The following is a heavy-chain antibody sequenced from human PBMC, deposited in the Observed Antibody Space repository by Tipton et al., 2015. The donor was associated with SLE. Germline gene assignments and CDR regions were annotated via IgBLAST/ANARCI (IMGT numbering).Heavy chain of an antibody. CDR2: IDHSGST. V-gene: IGHV4-38-2*01. Sequence: PGLVKPSETLSLTCAVSGYSISSGYYWGWIRQPPGKGLEWIGSIDHSGSTYYNPSLKSRVTISVDTSKNQFTLKLSSVTAADTAVYYCARVGMVQGNWVDPWGQGTLVTVSS. CDR3: ARVGMVQGNWVDP. D-gene: IGHD3-10*01. J-gene: IGHJ5*02. CDR1: GYSISSGYY.